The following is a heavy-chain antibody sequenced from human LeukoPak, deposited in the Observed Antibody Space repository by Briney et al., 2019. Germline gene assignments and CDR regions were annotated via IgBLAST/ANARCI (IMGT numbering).Heavy chain of an antibody. V-gene: IGHV4-34*01. J-gene: IGHJ4*02. CDR2: ISHTGGT. Sequence: PSETLSLTCAVYGGSFSGYYWTLIRQTPGKGLERIGEISHTGGTNYNPSLKSRITISVDSSKQQFSLKMTSVTAADTGVYYCARVPDITARPCDSWGPGTLVIVSS. D-gene: IGHD1-1*01. CDR3: ARVPDITARPCDS. CDR1: GGSFSGYY.